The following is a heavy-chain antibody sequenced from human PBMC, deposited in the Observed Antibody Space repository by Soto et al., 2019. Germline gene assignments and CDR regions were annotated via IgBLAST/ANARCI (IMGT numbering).Heavy chain of an antibody. CDR3: ARLSYYDSSDFYHFDH. D-gene: IGHD3-22*01. CDR2: VYHTGTT. Sequence: QVQLQESGPGLVKPSETLSLTCTVSGGSISSGAYYWSWIRQNPGEGLEWIGYVYHTGTTYYNPSLKRRLTISVDTSKEQFSLKLSSVTAADTAVYYCARLSYYDSSDFYHFDHGGQGTLVTVSS. J-gene: IGHJ4*02. CDR1: GGSISSGAYY. V-gene: IGHV4-31*03.